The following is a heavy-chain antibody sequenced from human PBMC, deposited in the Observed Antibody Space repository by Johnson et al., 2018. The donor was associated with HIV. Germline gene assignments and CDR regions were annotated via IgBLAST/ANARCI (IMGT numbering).Heavy chain of an antibody. CDR3: ARVSDILTGYPNAFDI. Sequence: QVQLVESGGGVVQPGRSLRLSCVASGFTFSNYGMHWVRQAPGKGLEWVAVVWYDGSNKYYADSVKGRFTISRDNSKNTLYLQMTSLRAEDTAVYYCARVSDILTGYPNAFDIWGQGTMVTVSS. J-gene: IGHJ3*02. CDR2: VWYDGSNK. CDR1: GFTFSNYG. D-gene: IGHD3-9*01. V-gene: IGHV3-33*01.